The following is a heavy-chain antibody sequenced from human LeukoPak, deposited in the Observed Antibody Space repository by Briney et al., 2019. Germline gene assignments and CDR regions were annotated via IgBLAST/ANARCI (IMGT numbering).Heavy chain of an antibody. J-gene: IGHJ4*02. D-gene: IGHD6-13*01. CDR3: ARADRLIAAAEFDY. Sequence: PGGSLRLSCAASGFTFSSYWMSWVRQAPGKGLEWVANIKQGGSEKYYVDSVKGRFTISRDNAKNSLYLQMNSLRAEDTAVYYCARADRLIAAAEFDYWGQGTLVTVSS. CDR2: IKQGGSEK. CDR1: GFTFSSYW. V-gene: IGHV3-7*01.